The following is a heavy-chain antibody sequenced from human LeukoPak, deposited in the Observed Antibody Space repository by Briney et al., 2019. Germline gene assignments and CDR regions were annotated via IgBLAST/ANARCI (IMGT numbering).Heavy chain of an antibody. V-gene: IGHV4-34*01. CDR2: INHSGST. Sequence: SETLSLTCAVYGGSFSGYYWSWIRQPPGKGLEWIREINHSGSTNYNPSLKSRVTISVDTSKNQFSLKLSSVTAADTAVYYCARSSVVPAAPGGMDVWGQGTTVTVSS. J-gene: IGHJ6*02. D-gene: IGHD2-2*01. CDR3: ARSSVVPAAPGGMDV. CDR1: GGSFSGYY.